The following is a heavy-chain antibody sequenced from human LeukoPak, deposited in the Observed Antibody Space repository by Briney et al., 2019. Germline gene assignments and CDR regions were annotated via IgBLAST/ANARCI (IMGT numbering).Heavy chain of an antibody. D-gene: IGHD2-21*02. Sequence: GRSLRLSCVASGFTFDDFAMHWVRQAPGKGLEWVSGITWNNDTIAYADSVKGRFTISRDNAKNSLYLQMDSLRLEDTALYYCTKGPGLTAFFDYWGQGTLVTVSS. CDR1: GFTFDDFA. CDR2: ITWNNDTI. V-gene: IGHV3-9*01. CDR3: TKGPGLTAFFDY. J-gene: IGHJ4*02.